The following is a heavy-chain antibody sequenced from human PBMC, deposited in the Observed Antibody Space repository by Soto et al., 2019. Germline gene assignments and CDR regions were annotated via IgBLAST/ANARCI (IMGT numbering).Heavy chain of an antibody. J-gene: IGHJ3*02. CDR2: IVVGSGNT. CDR1: GYTFTSSA. D-gene: IGHD4-17*01. Sequence: EASVKVSCKASGYTFTSSAMHWVRQASGQRLEWIGWIVVGSGNTNYAQKFQERVTITRDMSTSTAYMELSSLRSEDTAVYYCAAPRGATTVTHDAFDIWGQGTMVTVSS. V-gene: IGHV1-58*02. CDR3: AAPRGATTVTHDAFDI.